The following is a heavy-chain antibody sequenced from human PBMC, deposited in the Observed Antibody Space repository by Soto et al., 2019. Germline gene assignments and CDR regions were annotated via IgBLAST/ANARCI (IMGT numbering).Heavy chain of an antibody. Sequence: SVKVSCKASGGTFSSYAISWVRQAPGQGLEWMGGIIPIFGTANYAQKFQGRVTITADESTSTAYMELSSLRSEDTAVYYCARYSIWFGELLYLDYGMDVWGQGTTVTVSS. CDR2: IIPIFGTA. J-gene: IGHJ6*02. D-gene: IGHD3-10*01. CDR3: ARYSIWFGELLYLDYGMDV. CDR1: GGTFSSYA. V-gene: IGHV1-69*13.